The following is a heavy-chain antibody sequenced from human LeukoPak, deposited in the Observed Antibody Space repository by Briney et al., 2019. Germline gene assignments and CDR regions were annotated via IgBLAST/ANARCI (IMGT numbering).Heavy chain of an antibody. CDR1: GFTFSSYA. D-gene: IGHD3-16*02. Sequence: GGSLRLSCAASGFTFSSYAMSWVRQAPGKGLEWVSAISGSGSSTYYADSVKGRFTISRDNSKNTLYLQMNSLRAGDTAVYYCAKADYVWGSYRYPWAFDYWGQGTLVTVSS. CDR2: ISGSGSST. J-gene: IGHJ4*02. V-gene: IGHV3-23*01. CDR3: AKADYVWGSYRYPWAFDY.